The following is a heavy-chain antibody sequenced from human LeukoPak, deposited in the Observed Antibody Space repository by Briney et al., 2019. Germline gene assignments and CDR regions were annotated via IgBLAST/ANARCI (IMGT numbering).Heavy chain of an antibody. CDR1: GYTFTSYG. CDR2: SSAYNGNT. V-gene: IGHV1-18*01. CDR3: ARDFFDYDILTGYYNGGY. D-gene: IGHD3-9*01. Sequence: ASVKVSCEASGYTFTSYGISWVRQAPGQGLEWMGWSSAYNGNTNYAQKLQGRVTMTTDTSTSTAYMELRSLRSDDTAVYYCARDFFDYDILTGYYNGGYWGQGTLVTVSS. J-gene: IGHJ4*02.